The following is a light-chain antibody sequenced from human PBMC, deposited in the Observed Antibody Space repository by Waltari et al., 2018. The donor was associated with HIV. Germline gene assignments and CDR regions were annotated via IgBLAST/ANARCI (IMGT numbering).Light chain of an antibody. Sequence: QSALTQPPSVSGSPGQSVTISCTGTSSDVGTYNRVSWYPQPPGTAPKVVIYEVSNRPSGVPDRFAGSKSGNTASLTISWLQAEDEADYYCSSFTTSSTLIFGGGTRLTVL. J-gene: IGLJ2*01. CDR2: EVS. CDR1: SSDVGTYNR. CDR3: SSFTTSSTLI. V-gene: IGLV2-18*02.